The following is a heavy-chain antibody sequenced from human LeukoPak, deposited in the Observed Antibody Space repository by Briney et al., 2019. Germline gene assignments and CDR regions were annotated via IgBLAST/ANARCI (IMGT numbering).Heavy chain of an antibody. D-gene: IGHD1-26*01. J-gene: IGHJ3*01. CDR2: IRYDGNDH. CDR3: ARWGIVGHDAFDL. Sequence: GGSLRLSCAGSGFTFNRFGIHWVRQAPGKGLEWVALIRYDGNDHWYGDSAKGRFTISRDNSRDTVYPQMDGLRDEDTAVYYCARWGIVGHDAFDLWGQGTMVTVSS. V-gene: IGHV3-33*01. CDR1: GFTFNRFG.